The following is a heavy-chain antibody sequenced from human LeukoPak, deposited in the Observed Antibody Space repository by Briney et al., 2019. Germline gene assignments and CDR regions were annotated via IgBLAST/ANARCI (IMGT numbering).Heavy chain of an antibody. Sequence: SETLSLTCTVSGGSISSGSYYWSWIRQPAGKGLEWIGRIYTSGSTNYNPSLKSRVTISVDTSKNQFSLKLSSVTAADTAVYYCARVRVYEANNWFDPWGQGTLVTVSS. J-gene: IGHJ5*02. D-gene: IGHD2-8*01. CDR1: GGSISSGSYY. CDR2: IYTSGST. CDR3: ARVRVYEANNWFDP. V-gene: IGHV4-61*02.